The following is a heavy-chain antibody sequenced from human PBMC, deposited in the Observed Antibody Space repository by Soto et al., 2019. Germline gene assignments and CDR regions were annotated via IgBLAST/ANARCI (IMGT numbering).Heavy chain of an antibody. Sequence: PGGSLRLSCAASGFTFSDYPMHWVRQAPGKGLEWVAVISYDGRVKYYVDSVKGRFTISRDDSKNTLYLQMNSLRAEDTAVYYCAKGTTSYGYNDALDIWGQGTMVTVSS. V-gene: IGHV3-30*04. CDR2: ISYDGRVK. J-gene: IGHJ3*02. CDR3: AKGTTSYGYNDALDI. CDR1: GFTFSDYP. D-gene: IGHD5-18*01.